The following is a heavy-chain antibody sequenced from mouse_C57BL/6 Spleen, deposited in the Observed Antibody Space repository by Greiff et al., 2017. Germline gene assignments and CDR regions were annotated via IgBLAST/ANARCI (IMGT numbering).Heavy chain of an antibody. J-gene: IGHJ4*01. D-gene: IGHD2-5*01. Sequence: VQLQQSGPELVKPGASVKISCKASGYAFSSSCMNWVKQRPGKGLEWIGRIYPGDGDTNYNGKFKGKATLTADKSSSTAYMQLSSLTSEDSAVYFCARGSKMDYWGQGTSVTVSS. CDR2: IYPGDGDT. V-gene: IGHV1-82*01. CDR3: ARGSKMDY. CDR1: GYAFSSSC.